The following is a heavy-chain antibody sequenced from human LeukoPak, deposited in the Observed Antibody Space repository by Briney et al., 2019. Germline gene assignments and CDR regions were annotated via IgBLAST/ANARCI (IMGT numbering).Heavy chain of an antibody. V-gene: IGHV3-15*01. CDR2: IKSKTDGGTT. D-gene: IGHD4-17*01. CDR3: TTDGDYGDYTRAQAGYYYYYMDV. CDR1: GSTFSNAW. Sequence: GGSLRLSCAASGSTFSNAWMSWVRQAPGKGLEWVGRIKSKTDGGTTDYAAPVKGRFTISRDDSKNTLYLQMNSLKTEDTAVYYCTTDGDYGDYTRAQAGYYYYYMDVWGKGTTVTISS. J-gene: IGHJ6*03.